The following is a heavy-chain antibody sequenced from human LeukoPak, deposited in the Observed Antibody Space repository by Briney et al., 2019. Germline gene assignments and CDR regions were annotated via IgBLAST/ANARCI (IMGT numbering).Heavy chain of an antibody. CDR2: IKSDGITI. J-gene: IGHJ4*02. Sequence: GGSLRLSCAASGFTFSNYMMHWVRQAPGKGLVWVSRIKSDGITITYADSVKGRYTISRDNAKNTLYLQMNSLRAEDTAVYYCLRDLNWSLDQWGQGTLVTVSS. D-gene: IGHD1-20*01. V-gene: IGHV3-74*01. CDR1: GFTFSNYM. CDR3: LRDLNWSLDQ.